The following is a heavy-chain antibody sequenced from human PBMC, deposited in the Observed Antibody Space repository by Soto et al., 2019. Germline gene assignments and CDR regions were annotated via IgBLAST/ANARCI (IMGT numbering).Heavy chain of an antibody. CDR2: ITGSGSDT. D-gene: IGHD2-2*01. CDR3: AKLGSSSWSPHYYFDY. V-gene: IGHV3-23*01. CDR1: GFTFYNYA. J-gene: IGHJ4*02. Sequence: EVQVLESGGGLVQPGGSLRLSCSASGFTFYNYAMGWVRQAPGKGLEWVSAITGSGSDTYYVDSVKGRFTISRDNSENTPYLQMNSLRAEDTAIYYCAKLGSSSWSPHYYFDYWGQGTLVTVSS.